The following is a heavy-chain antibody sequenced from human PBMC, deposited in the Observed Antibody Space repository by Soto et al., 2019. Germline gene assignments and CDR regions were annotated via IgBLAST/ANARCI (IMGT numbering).Heavy chain of an antibody. CDR1: GFTFSSYA. J-gene: IGHJ6*02. D-gene: IGHD3-9*01. Sequence: GGSLRLSCAASGFTFSSYAMSWVRQAPGKRLEWVSAISGSGGSTYYADSVKGRFTISRDNSKNTLYLQMNSLGAEDTAVYYCAKDGLVGARVSGYDILTGYAKPGGGGYYYGMDVWGQGTTVTVSS. CDR2: ISGSGGST. CDR3: AKDGLVGARVSGYDILTGYAKPGGGGYYYGMDV. V-gene: IGHV3-23*01.